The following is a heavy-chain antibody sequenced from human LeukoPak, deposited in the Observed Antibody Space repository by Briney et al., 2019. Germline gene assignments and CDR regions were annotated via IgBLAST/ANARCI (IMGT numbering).Heavy chain of an antibody. J-gene: IGHJ6*02. Sequence: GGSLRLSCAASGFTFSSYAMHWVRQAPGKGLEWVAVISYDGSNKYYADSVKGRFTISRDNSKNTLYLQMNSLRAEDTAVYYCARAKYSSGWLYYYYGMDVWGQGTRSPSP. CDR1: GFTFSSYA. V-gene: IGHV3-30-3*01. CDR3: ARAKYSSGWLYYYYGMDV. CDR2: ISYDGSNK. D-gene: IGHD6-19*01.